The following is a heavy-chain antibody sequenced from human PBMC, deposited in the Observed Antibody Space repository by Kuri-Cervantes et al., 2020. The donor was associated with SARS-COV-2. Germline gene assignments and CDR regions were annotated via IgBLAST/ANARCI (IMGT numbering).Heavy chain of an antibody. Sequence: GESLKISCAASGFTFSSYEMNWVRQAPGKGLEWVSAISGSGGSTYYADSVKGRFTISRDNSKNTLYLQMNSLRAKDTAVYYCAKDQWELLGGGYWGQGTLVTVSS. D-gene: IGHD1-26*01. CDR2: ISGSGGST. J-gene: IGHJ4*02. V-gene: IGHV3-23*01. CDR3: AKDQWELLGGGY. CDR1: GFTFSSYE.